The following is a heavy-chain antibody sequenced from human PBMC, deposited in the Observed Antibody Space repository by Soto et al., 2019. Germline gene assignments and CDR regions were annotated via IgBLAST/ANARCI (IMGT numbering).Heavy chain of an antibody. D-gene: IGHD2-2*01. V-gene: IGHV1-58*02. CDR2: IVVGSGNT. CDR1: GFTFTSSA. CDR3: AADSVLVPAAYYYMDV. J-gene: IGHJ6*03. Sequence: AASVKVSCKASGFTFTSSAMRWVRQARGQRLEWIGWIVVGSGNTNYAQKFQERVTITRDMSTSTAYMELSSLRSEDTAVYYCAADSVLVPAAYYYMDVWGKGTTVTVSS.